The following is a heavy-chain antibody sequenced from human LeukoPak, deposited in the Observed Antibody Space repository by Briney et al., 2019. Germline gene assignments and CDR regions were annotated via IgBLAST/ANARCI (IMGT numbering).Heavy chain of an antibody. CDR1: GFAFSSYT. CDR2: ISSSSFTL. Sequence: GGSLRLSCAASGFAFSSYTMNWVRQAPGKGLEWISSISSSSFTLSYADSVKGRFTISRDNAGNSLYLQMNSLRAEDTAVYYCAKDPTGYYYDSSGYLLPDYWGQGTLVTVSS. D-gene: IGHD3-22*01. J-gene: IGHJ4*02. V-gene: IGHV3-48*01. CDR3: AKDPTGYYYDSSGYLLPDY.